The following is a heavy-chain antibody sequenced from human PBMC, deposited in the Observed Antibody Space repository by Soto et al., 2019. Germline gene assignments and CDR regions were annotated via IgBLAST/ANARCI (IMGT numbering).Heavy chain of an antibody. CDR3: ATRITVFGLLIPPFDP. V-gene: IGHV4-34*01. CDR1: GGSVNCYY. J-gene: IGHJ5*02. Sequence: SETLSPTCPLYGGSVNCYYWNWIRQPPGKGLEWIGEINHTGGTHYNPSLKSRVTMSVDTSKNQFSLRLSSVTAADTAIYYCATRITVFGLLIPPFDPWGQGTQVTVSS. D-gene: IGHD3-3*01. CDR2: INHTGGT.